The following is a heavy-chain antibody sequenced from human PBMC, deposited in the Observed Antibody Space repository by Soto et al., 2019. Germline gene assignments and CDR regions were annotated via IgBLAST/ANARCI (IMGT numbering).Heavy chain of an antibody. CDR3: ARCGTGSRFLECNWFDP. V-gene: IGHV1-2*04. CDR2: INPNSGGT. Sequence: ASVKVSCKASGYTFTGYYMHWVRQAPGQGLEWMGWINPNSGGTNYAQKFQGWVTMTRDTSISTAYMELSRLRSDDTAVYYCARCGTGSRFLECNWFDPWGQGTLVTVSS. CDR1: GYTFTGYY. D-gene: IGHD3-3*01. J-gene: IGHJ5*02.